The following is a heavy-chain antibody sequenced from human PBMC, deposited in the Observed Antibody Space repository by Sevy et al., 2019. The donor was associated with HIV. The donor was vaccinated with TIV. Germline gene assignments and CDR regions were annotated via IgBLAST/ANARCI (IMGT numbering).Heavy chain of an antibody. CDR2: INWNGGSP. J-gene: IGHJ4*02. CDR1: GFTFDANG. D-gene: IGHD6-13*01. V-gene: IGHV3-20*01. CDR3: ATSYISNLHRFDY. Sequence: GGSLRLSCAASGFTFDANGMSWVRQAPGKGLEWVSGINWNGGSPGYADSVKGRFTISRDNAKNALYLQMNNLRAEYTALYHLATSYISNLHRFDYWGQGTLVTGSS.